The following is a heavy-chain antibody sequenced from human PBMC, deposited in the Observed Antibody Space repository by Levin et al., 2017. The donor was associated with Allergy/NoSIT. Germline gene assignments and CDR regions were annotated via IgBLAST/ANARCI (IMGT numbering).Heavy chain of an antibody. Sequence: LSLTCAASGFPFSSYEMNWVRQAPGKGLEWVSYISSSGSTIYYADSVKGRFTISRDNAKNSLYLQMNSLRAEDTAVYYCARVGCSGGSCYSADYWGQGTLVTVSS. D-gene: IGHD2-15*01. CDR2: ISSSGSTI. CDR1: GFPFSSYE. V-gene: IGHV3-48*03. CDR3: ARVGCSGGSCYSADY. J-gene: IGHJ4*02.